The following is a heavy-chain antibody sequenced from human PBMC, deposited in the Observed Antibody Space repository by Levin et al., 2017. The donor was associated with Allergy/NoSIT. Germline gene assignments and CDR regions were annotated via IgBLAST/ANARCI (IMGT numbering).Heavy chain of an antibody. J-gene: IGHJ6*02. CDR2: IYHSGST. Sequence: SETLSLTCTVSRGSVITYYWSWIRQPPGKGLEWIGYIYHSGSTNYNPSLKSRVTISVDTSKNQLSLKLTSVTAADTAVYYCARHEAPYGGYFYDFGMDAWGQGTTVTVSS. CDR1: RGSVITYY. D-gene: IGHD4-23*01. V-gene: IGHV4-59*08. CDR3: ARHEAPYGGYFYDFGMDA.